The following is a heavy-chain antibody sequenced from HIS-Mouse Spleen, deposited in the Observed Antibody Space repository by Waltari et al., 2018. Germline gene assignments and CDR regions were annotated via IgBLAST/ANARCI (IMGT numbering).Heavy chain of an antibody. D-gene: IGHD6-19*01. V-gene: IGHV2-70*15. CDR2: VDWDDDK. CDR3: ARIAEGYSSGWYAFDY. J-gene: IGHJ4*02. CDR1: GFSLSTSGMS. Sequence: QVTLRESGPALVKPTQPLTLTCTFSGFSLSTSGMSVSWIRQPPGKPLEWLARVDWDDDKHYSTSRKTRLTISKDTSKNQVVLTLTNMDPVDTATYYCARIAEGYSSGWYAFDYGGQGTLVTVSS.